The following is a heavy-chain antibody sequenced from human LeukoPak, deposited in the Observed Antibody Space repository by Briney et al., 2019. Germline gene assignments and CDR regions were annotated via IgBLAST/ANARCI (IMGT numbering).Heavy chain of an antibody. Sequence: QSGGSLRLSCAASGFTFSSYGMHWVRQAPGKGLEWVSGSGSGGSTYYADSLKGRFTISRDNSKNTLYLQMNSLRAEDTAVYYCAKGAFWSGPYYGMDVWGQGTTVTVSS. CDR1: GFTFSSYG. CDR2: SGSGGST. V-gene: IGHV3-23*01. J-gene: IGHJ6*02. CDR3: AKGAFWSGPYYGMDV. D-gene: IGHD3-3*01.